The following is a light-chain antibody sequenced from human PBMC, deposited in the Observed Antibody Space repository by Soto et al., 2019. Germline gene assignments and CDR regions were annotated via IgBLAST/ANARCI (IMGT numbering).Light chain of an antibody. J-gene: IGKJ4*01. CDR1: QGITSY. Sequence: IQVTQSPSSLSASVGDRVTITCRASQGITSYLAWYQQKPGKAPKLLIYAASALQTGVSSRFSGSGSGTDFALTISNLQPEDFATYFCQQLYSYPLTFGGGTTVEF. CDR3: QQLYSYPLT. V-gene: IGKV1-9*01. CDR2: AAS.